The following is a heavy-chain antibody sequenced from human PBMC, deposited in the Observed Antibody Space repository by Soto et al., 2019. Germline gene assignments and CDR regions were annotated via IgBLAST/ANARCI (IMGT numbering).Heavy chain of an antibody. D-gene: IGHD4-17*01. V-gene: IGHV3-30*03. J-gene: IGHJ5*02. CDR1: GFTFSNYG. Sequence: PGGSLRLSCAASGFTFSNYGMYWVRQAPGKGLEWVAFISDDGTTKYYADSVTGRFTISRDNSKNTLYLQMNSLSADDTAVYYCTRADLTVTLSVFDPWGQGTLVTVSS. CDR2: ISDDGTTK. CDR3: TRADLTVTLSVFDP.